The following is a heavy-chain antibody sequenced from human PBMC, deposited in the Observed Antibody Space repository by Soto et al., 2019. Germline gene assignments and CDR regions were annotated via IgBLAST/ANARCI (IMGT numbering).Heavy chain of an antibody. CDR2: IYSGGST. CDR1: GFTVSSNY. J-gene: IGHJ4*02. Sequence: EVQLVESGGGLVQPGGSLRLSCAASGFTVSSNYMSWVRQAPGKGLEWVSVIYSGGSTYYADSVKGRFTISRDNSKNTLDLQMNSLRAEDTAVYYCARVLAVAGVTYFDYWGQGTLVTVSS. D-gene: IGHD6-19*01. V-gene: IGHV3-66*01. CDR3: ARVLAVAGVTYFDY.